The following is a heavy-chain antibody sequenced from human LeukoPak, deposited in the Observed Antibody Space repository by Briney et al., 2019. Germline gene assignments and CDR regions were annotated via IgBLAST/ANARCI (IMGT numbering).Heavy chain of an antibody. D-gene: IGHD5-18*01. CDR2: INSVGCST. V-gene: IGHV3-74*01. J-gene: IGHJ4*02. Sequence: GRCLRLSCAASGFTLSIYWMQWVRQAPGKGRVCVSRINSVGCSTSYADSVKGRFTISRDNAKNTLYLQVNGLRAEDTAVYYCARGYASSYGHFDYWGQGTLVTVSS. CDR3: ARGYASSYGHFDY. CDR1: GFTLSIYW.